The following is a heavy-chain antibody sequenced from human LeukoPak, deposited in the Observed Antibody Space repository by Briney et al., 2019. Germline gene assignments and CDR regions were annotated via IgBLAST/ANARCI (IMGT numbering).Heavy chain of an antibody. Sequence: SETLSLTCAVYGGSFSGYYWSWIRQPPGKGLEWIGEINHSGSTNYNPSLKSRVTISVDTSKNQFSLKLSSVTAADTAVYYCARGRHDSSGYYAIDNWGQGTLVTVSS. CDR3: ARGRHDSSGYYAIDN. V-gene: IGHV4-34*01. CDR1: GGSFSGYY. J-gene: IGHJ4*02. CDR2: INHSGST. D-gene: IGHD3-22*01.